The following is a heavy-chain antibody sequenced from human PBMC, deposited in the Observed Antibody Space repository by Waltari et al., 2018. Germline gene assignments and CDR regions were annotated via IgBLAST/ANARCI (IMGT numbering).Heavy chain of an antibody. CDR1: GGSFSAYY. J-gene: IGHJ4*02. V-gene: IGHV4-34*01. CDR2: INHSGST. CDR3: AGRGGVGAEYYFDY. Sequence: QVQLQQWGAGLLKPSETLSLTCAVYGGSFSAYYWSWIPQPPGKGLEWIGEINHSGSTNYNPSLKSRVTISVDTSKNQFSLKLSSVTAADTAVYYCAGRGGVGAEYYFDYWGQGTLVTVSS. D-gene: IGHD1-26*01.